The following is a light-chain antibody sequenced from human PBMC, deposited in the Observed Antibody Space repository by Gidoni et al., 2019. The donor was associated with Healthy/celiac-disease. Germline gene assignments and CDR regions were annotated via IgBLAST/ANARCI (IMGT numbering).Light chain of an antibody. CDR2: GKN. CDR3: NARDSSGNHLVG. CDR1: SLRSYS. Sequence: SSELPQHPAVFVALGQTVRITCQGDSLRSYSASWYQQKPGQAPVLVIYGKNNRPSGIPDRFSGSSSGNTASLTITGAQAEDEADYYCNARDSSGNHLVGFGGGTKLTVL. V-gene: IGLV3-19*01. J-gene: IGLJ2*01.